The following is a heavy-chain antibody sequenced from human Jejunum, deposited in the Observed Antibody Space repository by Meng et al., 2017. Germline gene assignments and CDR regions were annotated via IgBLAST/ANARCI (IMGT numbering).Heavy chain of an antibody. D-gene: IGHD1-26*01. CDR3: ARDGSHRGAESDY. J-gene: IGHJ4*02. V-gene: IGHV3-74*01. CDR1: GFTLSGYW. CDR2: IKTDGSET. Sequence: GGSLRLSCVASGFTLSGYWMHWVRQAPGKGLEWVSHIKTDGSETNYADSVKGRFTISRDNAKNTVYLQMNSLRAEDTAVYYCARDGSHRGAESDYWGQGALVTVSS.